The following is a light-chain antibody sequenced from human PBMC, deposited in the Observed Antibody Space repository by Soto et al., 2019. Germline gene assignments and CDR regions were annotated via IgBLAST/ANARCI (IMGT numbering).Light chain of an antibody. CDR1: QSVSSY. CDR3: QHRSKWPVS. V-gene: IGKV3-11*01. CDR2: DAS. J-gene: IGKJ5*01. Sequence: EIVFTQSPASLSLSPGERATRSCRASQSVSSYLAWYQQKPGQAPRLLIYDASSRATGIPDRFSGSGSGTDFTLTISSLEPEDFAVYYCQHRSKWPVSFGQGTRLEIK.